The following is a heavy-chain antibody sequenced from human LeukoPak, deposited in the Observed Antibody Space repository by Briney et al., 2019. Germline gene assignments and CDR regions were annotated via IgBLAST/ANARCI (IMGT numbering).Heavy chain of an antibody. J-gene: IGHJ5*02. V-gene: IGHV4-4*09. CDR3: ARHLLYCSSTSCSGRDNWFDP. D-gene: IGHD2-2*01. Sequence: SETLSLTCTVSGGSISSYYWSWIRQPPGKGLEWIGYIYTSGSTNYNPSLKSRVTISVDTSKNQFSLKLSSVTAADTAVYYCARHLLYCSSTSCSGRDNWFDPWGQGTLVTVSS. CDR1: GGSISSYY. CDR2: IYTSGST.